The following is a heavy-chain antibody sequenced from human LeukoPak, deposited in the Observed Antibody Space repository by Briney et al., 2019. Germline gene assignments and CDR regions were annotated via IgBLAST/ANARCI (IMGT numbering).Heavy chain of an antibody. Sequence: GGSLRLSCAASGFTFSSYWMSWVRQAPGKGLEWVANIKQDGSEKYYVDSVKGRFAISRHNAKNSLYLQMNSLRAEDTAVYYCARDVGLTYYDILTGQDIYYYYYMDVWGKGTTVTVSS. J-gene: IGHJ6*03. CDR2: IKQDGSEK. CDR3: ARDVGLTYYDILTGQDIYYYYYMDV. V-gene: IGHV3-7*01. CDR1: GFTFSSYW. D-gene: IGHD3-9*01.